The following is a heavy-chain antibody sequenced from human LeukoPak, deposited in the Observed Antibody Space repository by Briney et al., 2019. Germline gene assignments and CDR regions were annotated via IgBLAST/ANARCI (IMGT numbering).Heavy chain of an antibody. J-gene: IGHJ5*02. D-gene: IGHD3-22*01. CDR1: GGSISSGGYS. Sequence: SETLSLTCAVSGGSISSGGYSWSWIRQPPGKGLEWIGYIYHSGSTYYNPSLKSRVTISVDRSKNQFSLKLSSVTAADTAVYYCARGSGVYYYDSSGGWFDPWGQGTLVTVSS. V-gene: IGHV4-30-2*01. CDR2: IYHSGST. CDR3: ARGSGVYYYDSSGGWFDP.